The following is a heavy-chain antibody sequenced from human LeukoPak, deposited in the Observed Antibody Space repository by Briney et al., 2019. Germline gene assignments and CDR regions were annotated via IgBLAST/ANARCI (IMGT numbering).Heavy chain of an antibody. J-gene: IGHJ6*02. D-gene: IGHD4-17*01. V-gene: IGHV1-3*01. CDR3: ARGATVTTWSYYYGMDV. CDR2: INAGNGNT. Sequence: ASVKVSCTASGYTFTSYAMHWVRQAPGQRLEWMGWINAGNGNTKYSQKFQGRVTITRDTSASTAYMELSSLRSEDTAVYYCARGATVTTWSYYYGMDVWGQGTTVTVSS. CDR1: GYTFTSYA.